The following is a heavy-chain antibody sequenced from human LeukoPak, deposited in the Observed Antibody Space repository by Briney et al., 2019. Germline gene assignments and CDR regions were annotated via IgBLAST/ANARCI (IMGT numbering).Heavy chain of an antibody. CDR3: ARGLGSGRHAFDI. V-gene: IGHV3-30*04. CDR1: GFTFSSYA. CDR2: ISYDGGNK. D-gene: IGHD3-10*01. Sequence: GGSLRFSCAASGFTFSSYAMHWVRQAPGKGLEWVAVISYDGGNKYYADSVKGRFTISRDNAKNSLYLQMNSLRAEDTAVYCCARGLGSGRHAFDIWGQGTMVTVSS. J-gene: IGHJ3*02.